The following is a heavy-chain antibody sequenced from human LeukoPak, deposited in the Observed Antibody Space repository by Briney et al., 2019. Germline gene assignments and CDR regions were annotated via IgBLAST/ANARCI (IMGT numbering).Heavy chain of an antibody. J-gene: IGHJ4*02. D-gene: IGHD6-19*01. Sequence: PGGSLRLSCAASGFIVSSIHMNWVRQAPGKGLEWVANIKRDGSEKYYVDSVKGRFTISRDNAKNSLDLQMNSLRVEDTAVYYCARLGPASSGWPESFDYWGQGTLVTVSS. CDR2: IKRDGSEK. V-gene: IGHV3-7*03. CDR3: ARLGPASSGWPESFDY. CDR1: GFIVSSIH.